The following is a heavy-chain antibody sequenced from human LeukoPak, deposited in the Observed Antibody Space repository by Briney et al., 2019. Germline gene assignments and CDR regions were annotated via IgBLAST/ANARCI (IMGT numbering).Heavy chain of an antibody. CDR3: AKGGGAAAAPEYFQH. CDR1: GFTVSSNY. Sequence: PGGSLRLSCAASGFTVSSNYMSWVRQAPGKGLEWVSVIYSGGSTYYADSVKGRFTISRDNSKNTLYLQMNSLRAEDTAVYYCAKGGGAAAAPEYFQHWGQGTLVTVSS. D-gene: IGHD6-13*01. J-gene: IGHJ1*01. CDR2: IYSGGST. V-gene: IGHV3-53*01.